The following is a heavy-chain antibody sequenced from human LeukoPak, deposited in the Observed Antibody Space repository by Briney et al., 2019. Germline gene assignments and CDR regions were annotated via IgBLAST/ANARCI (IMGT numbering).Heavy chain of an antibody. Sequence: GGSLRLSCAASGFTFSGSAMHWARQASGKGLEWVGRIRSKANSYATAYAASVKGRFTISRDDSKNTAYLQMNSLKTEDTAVYYCTQWMVRGVTQHYWGQGTLVTVSS. CDR1: GFTFSGSA. CDR2: IRSKANSYAT. CDR3: TQWMVRGVTQHY. J-gene: IGHJ4*02. D-gene: IGHD3-10*01. V-gene: IGHV3-73*01.